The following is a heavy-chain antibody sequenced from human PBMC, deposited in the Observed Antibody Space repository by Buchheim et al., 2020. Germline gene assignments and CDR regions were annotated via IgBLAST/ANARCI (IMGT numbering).Heavy chain of an antibody. Sequence: QVQLQESGPGLVKPSQILSLTCTVSGGSISSGGYYWSWISQHPGKGLEWIGYIYYSGSTYYNPSLKSRVTRSVDTSKNQFSLKLSSVTAADTAVYYCARLSNCGGDCLHFDYWGQGTL. D-gene: IGHD2-21*02. V-gene: IGHV4-31*03. CDR1: GGSISSGGYY. CDR2: IYYSGST. J-gene: IGHJ4*02. CDR3: ARLSNCGGDCLHFDY.